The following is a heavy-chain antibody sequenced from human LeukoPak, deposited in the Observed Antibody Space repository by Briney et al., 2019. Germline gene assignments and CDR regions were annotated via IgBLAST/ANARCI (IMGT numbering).Heavy chain of an antibody. CDR2: ISSSSSTI. CDR1: GFTFSSYS. D-gene: IGHD3-22*01. CDR3: ARTKGTYYYDSSGYPRAFDI. V-gene: IGHV3-48*04. Sequence: GGSLRLSCAASGFTFSSYSMNWVRQAPGKGLEWVSYISSSSSTIYYADSVKGRFTISRDNAKNSLYLQMNSLRAEDTAVYYCARTKGTYYYDSSGYPRAFDIRGQGTMVTVSS. J-gene: IGHJ3*02.